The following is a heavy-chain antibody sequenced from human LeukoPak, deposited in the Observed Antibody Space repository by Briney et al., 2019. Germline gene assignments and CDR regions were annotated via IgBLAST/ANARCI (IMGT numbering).Heavy chain of an antibody. CDR1: GFTFSSFA. V-gene: IGHV3-23*01. D-gene: IGHD2-8*02. J-gene: IGHJ6*03. Sequence: GRSLRLSCAASGFTFSSFAMTWVRQAPGKGLEWVSTVSGSAGRTDYADSVKGRFTISRDNLKNTLYLQMNGLRAEDTAVYYCAKNRGHCVDGVCHNYYYMDVWGRGTTVSVSS. CDR3: AKNRGHCVDGVCHNYYYMDV. CDR2: VSGSAGRT.